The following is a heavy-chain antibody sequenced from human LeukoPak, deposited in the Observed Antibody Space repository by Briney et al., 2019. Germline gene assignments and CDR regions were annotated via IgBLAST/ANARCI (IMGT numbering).Heavy chain of an antibody. J-gene: IGHJ4*02. D-gene: IGHD1-26*01. CDR2: IDPRNGGT. CDR1: GYTFTGYF. V-gene: IGHV1-2*02. CDR3: AKIGVSGSYWDFDS. Sequence: GASVKVSCKPSGYTFTGYFTHWVRQAPGQGLEWMGWIDPRNGGTKYAQKLEGRVTMTRDTSISTAYMELSSLRSDDTAMYYCAKIGVSGSYWDFDSWGQGTLVTVSS.